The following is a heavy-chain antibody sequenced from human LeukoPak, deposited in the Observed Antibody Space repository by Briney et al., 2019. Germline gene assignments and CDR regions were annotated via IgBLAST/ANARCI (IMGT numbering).Heavy chain of an antibody. D-gene: IGHD3-10*02. CDR1: GDSISSSNW. CDR3: ATYHFRGDAHYFDY. J-gene: IGHJ4*02. Sequence: SETLSLTCAVSGDSISSSNWWSWVRQPPGKGLEWIGEIYHSGSTNFNPSLKSRVIILVDKSKNQFSLKLTSVTAADTAVYYCATYHFRGDAHYFDYWSQGILVTVSS. V-gene: IGHV4-4*02. CDR2: IYHSGST.